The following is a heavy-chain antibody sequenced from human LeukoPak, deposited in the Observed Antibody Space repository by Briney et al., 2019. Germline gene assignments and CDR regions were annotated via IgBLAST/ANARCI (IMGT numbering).Heavy chain of an antibody. CDR3: ARVGMVRTTHAFFDY. CDR1: GYTFTGYY. CDR2: INPNSGDT. Sequence: ASVNVSCKASGYTFTGYYIHWVRQAPGQGLEWMGWINPNSGDTNYAQKFQGRVTMTRGTSISTAYMELSSLRSDDTAVYYCARVGMVRTTHAFFDYWGQGTLVTVSS. V-gene: IGHV1-2*02. D-gene: IGHD4/OR15-4a*01. J-gene: IGHJ4*02.